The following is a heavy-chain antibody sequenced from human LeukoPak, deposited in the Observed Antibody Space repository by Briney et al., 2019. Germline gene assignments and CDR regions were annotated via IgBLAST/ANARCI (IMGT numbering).Heavy chain of an antibody. CDR3: ARARSKLYCSSTSCSVDVGDY. D-gene: IGHD2-2*01. CDR1: GYTFTSYG. Sequence: ASVKVSCKASGYTFTSYGISWVRQAPGQGLEWMGWISAYNGNTNYAQKLQGRVTMTTDTSTSTAYMELRSLRSDDTAVYYCARARSKLYCSSTSCSVDVGDYWGQGTLVTVSS. V-gene: IGHV1-18*01. CDR2: ISAYNGNT. J-gene: IGHJ4*02.